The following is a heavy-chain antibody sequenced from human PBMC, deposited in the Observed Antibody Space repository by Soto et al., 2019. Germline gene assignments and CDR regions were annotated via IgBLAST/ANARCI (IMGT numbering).Heavy chain of an antibody. V-gene: IGHV4-59*01. CDR1: GGSISCYY. Sequence: SETLSLTCTVSGGSISCYYWSWIRQPPGKGLEWIGYIYYSGSTNCNPSLKSRVTISVDTSKNQFSLKLSSVTAADTAVYYCAREGRGNHYYGMDVGGQGTTVTAP. CDR3: AREGRGNHYYGMDV. CDR2: IYYSGST. J-gene: IGHJ6*02. D-gene: IGHD1-26*01.